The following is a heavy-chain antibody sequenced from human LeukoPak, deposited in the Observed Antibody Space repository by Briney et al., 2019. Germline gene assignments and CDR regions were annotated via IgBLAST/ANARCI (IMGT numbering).Heavy chain of an antibody. D-gene: IGHD6-6*01. V-gene: IGHV4-59*11. CDR3: ARASLMDAFDI. CDR1: GGSISSHY. CDR2: IYYSGST. Sequence: SESLSLTCTVSGGSISSHYWSWIRQPPGKGLEWIGYIYYSGSTNYNPSLKSRVTMSVDTSKNQFSLKLSSVTAADTAVYYCARASLMDAFDIWGQGTMVTVSS. J-gene: IGHJ3*02.